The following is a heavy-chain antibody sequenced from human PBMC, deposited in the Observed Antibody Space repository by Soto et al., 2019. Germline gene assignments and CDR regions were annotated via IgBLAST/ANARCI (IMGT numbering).Heavy chain of an antibody. V-gene: IGHV4-59*08. CDR1: GGSISSYY. J-gene: IGHJ4*02. CDR3: ARQNLRYFDLDY. D-gene: IGHD3-9*01. Sequence: PSETLSLTCTVSGGSISSYYWSWIRQPPGKGLEWIGYIYYSGNTNYNPSLKSRVTISIDTSKNQFSLKLSSVTAADTAVYYCARQNLRYFDLDYWGQGIPVTVSS. CDR2: IYYSGNT.